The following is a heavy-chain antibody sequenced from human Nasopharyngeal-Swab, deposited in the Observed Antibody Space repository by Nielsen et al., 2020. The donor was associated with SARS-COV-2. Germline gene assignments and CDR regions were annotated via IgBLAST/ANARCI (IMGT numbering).Heavy chain of an antibody. CDR3: ARGFRRGSYYDNIGADS. CDR2: ISSTNNVI. Sequence: GGPLRSPCSVLEFTFSDNVMNWVRQAPGKGLEGVSSISSTNNVIFYADSVKGRFTTSRDNTKNSLYLQMNTLRVADTAVYYCARGFRRGSYYDNIGADSWGQGTPVTVSS. V-gene: IGHV3-21*01. J-gene: IGHJ4*02. CDR1: EFTFSDNV. D-gene: IGHD3-22*01.